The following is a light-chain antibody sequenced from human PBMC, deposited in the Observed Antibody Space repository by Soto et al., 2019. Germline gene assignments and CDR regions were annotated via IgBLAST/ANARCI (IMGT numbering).Light chain of an antibody. CDR1: SSDVGGYNY. CDR3: SSYAGSNILV. J-gene: IGLJ3*02. V-gene: IGLV2-8*01. Sequence: QSALTQPPSASGSPGQSVTISCTGTSSDVGGYNYVSWYPQHPGKVPKLMIYEVTKRPSGVPDRFSGSKSGNTASLTVSGLQAEDEADYYCSSYAGSNILVFGGGTKLTVL. CDR2: EVT.